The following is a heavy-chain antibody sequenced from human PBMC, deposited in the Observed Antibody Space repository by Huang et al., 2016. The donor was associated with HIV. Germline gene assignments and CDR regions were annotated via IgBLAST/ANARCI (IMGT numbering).Heavy chain of an antibody. J-gene: IGHJ3*02. CDR1: GYAFAGYV. D-gene: IGHD3-16*01. CDR2: ICASNGGT. Sequence: QIRLVQSGADVKKTGASVRVSCQASGYAFAGYVFSWVRQAPGQGPAWGGWICASNGGTNDGQRYQCRVTLTPYTSTTTVYMDWRSLRSDDTGVYYCARDPKYHSFPYFRHRRGIEIWGQGTVVTVSS. CDR3: ARDPKYHSFPYFRHRRGIEI. V-gene: IGHV1-18*01.